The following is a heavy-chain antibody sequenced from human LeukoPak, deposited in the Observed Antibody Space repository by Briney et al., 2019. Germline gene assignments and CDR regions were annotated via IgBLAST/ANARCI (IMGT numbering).Heavy chain of an antibody. V-gene: IGHV4-61*02. J-gene: IGHJ3*02. CDR1: GGSISSGFYY. CDR3: AVITGTTLDAFDI. CDR2: IYTSGST. D-gene: IGHD1-20*01. Sequence: SETLSLTCTVSGGSISSGFYYWSWIRQPAGKGLEWIGRIYTSGSTNYNPSLKSRVSTSVDTSKNQFSLELSSVTAADTAVYYCAVITGTTLDAFDIWGQGTMVTVSS.